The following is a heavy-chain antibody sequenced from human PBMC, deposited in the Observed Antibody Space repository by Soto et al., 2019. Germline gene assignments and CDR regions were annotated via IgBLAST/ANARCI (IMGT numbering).Heavy chain of an antibody. V-gene: IGHV1-46*01. J-gene: IGHJ4*02. CDR3: ARDKPFSADY. Sequence: QVQLVQSGTEVTKPGASVKVSCKASGYTFLDFYIHGVRQAPGQGLEWMGFINPSGGGTTYAQQFQGRLTMTRDTSTSTVYIELITLRSEDTAIYYCARDKPFSADYWGQGTLVT. CDR2: INPSGGGT. CDR1: GYTFLDFY. D-gene: IGHD3-3*02.